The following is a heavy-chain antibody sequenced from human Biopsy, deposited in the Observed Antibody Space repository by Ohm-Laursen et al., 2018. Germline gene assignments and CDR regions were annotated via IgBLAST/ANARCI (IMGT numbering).Heavy chain of an antibody. V-gene: IGHV4-4*07. CDR2: LYTSGDT. J-gene: IGHJ4*02. D-gene: IGHD1-7*01. Sequence: SDTLSLTCTVSGGSINSNYWSWIRQPAGKGLEWIGRLYTSGDTNYNPSLKSRVSVSEDTSRRQFSLRLTSVTAADTAVYYCATGPKRLTGTSYFESWGRGILVTVSS. CDR1: GGSINSNY. CDR3: ATGPKRLTGTSYFES.